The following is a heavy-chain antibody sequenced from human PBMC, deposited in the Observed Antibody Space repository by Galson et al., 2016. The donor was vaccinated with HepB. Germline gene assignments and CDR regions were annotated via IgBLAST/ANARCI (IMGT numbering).Heavy chain of an antibody. D-gene: IGHD3-3*01. V-gene: IGHV4-4*02. CDR2: IYHTEST. CDR1: GGSISSDNW. J-gene: IGHJ4*02. CDR3: ARANYEIWNGPLDS. Sequence: SETLSLTCAVSGGSISSDNWWNWVRQPPGKGLEWIGKIYHTESTDYNPSLQSRVTISLDKSENKFSLNLTSVTAADTAVYYCARANYEIWNGPLDSWGQGILVTVSS.